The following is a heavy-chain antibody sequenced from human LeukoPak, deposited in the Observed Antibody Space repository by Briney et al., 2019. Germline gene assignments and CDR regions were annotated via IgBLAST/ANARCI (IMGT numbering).Heavy chain of an antibody. CDR2: IWYDGSNK. CDR1: GFTFSSYG. V-gene: IGHV3-33*01. Sequence: PGGSLRLSCAASGFTFSSYGMHWVRQAPGKGPEWVAVIWYDGSNKYYADSVKGRFTISRDNSKNTLYLQMNSLRAEDTAVYYCARAGGAYYYDSSGYFFDYWGQGTLVTVSS. D-gene: IGHD3-22*01. J-gene: IGHJ4*02. CDR3: ARAGGAYYYDSSGYFFDY.